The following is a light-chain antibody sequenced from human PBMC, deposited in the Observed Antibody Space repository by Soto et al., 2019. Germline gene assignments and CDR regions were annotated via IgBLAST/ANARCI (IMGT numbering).Light chain of an antibody. CDR2: KAS. Sequence: DIQMTQSPSTLSASVGDRVTITCRASQSISSWLAWYQQKPGKAPTLLIYKASSLESGVPSRVSGSGSGTEFTLTISSLQPDDFATYYCQQYNSYSYTFGQGTKLEIK. V-gene: IGKV1-5*03. CDR3: QQYNSYSYT. CDR1: QSISSW. J-gene: IGKJ2*01.